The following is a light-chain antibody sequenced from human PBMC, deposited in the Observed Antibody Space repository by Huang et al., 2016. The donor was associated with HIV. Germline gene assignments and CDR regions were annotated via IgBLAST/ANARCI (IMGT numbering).Light chain of an antibody. CDR3: QHYNNWPLT. J-gene: IGKJ4*01. CDR1: QSVGSN. Sequence: EIVMTQSPATLSVSPGERTTLSCRASQSVGSNLAWYQQKPGQAPRLLISGASSRAAGIPARFSGSGSGTEFALTISNLQSEDFAVYYCQHYNNWPLTFAGGTKVEIK. CDR2: GAS. V-gene: IGKV3-15*01.